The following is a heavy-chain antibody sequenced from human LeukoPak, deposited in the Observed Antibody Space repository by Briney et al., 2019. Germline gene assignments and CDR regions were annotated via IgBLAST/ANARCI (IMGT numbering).Heavy chain of an antibody. V-gene: IGHV3-21*01. J-gene: IGHJ4*02. D-gene: IGHD3-10*01. CDR3: ARDVTSGMLWFGELSPVYFDY. CDR2: ISSSSSYI. Sequence: GGSLRLSCAASGFTFSSYSMNWVRQAPGKGLEWVSSISSSSSYIYYADSVKGRFTISRDNAKNSLYLQMNSLRAEDTAVYYCARDVTSGMLWFGELSPVYFDYWGQGTLVTVSS. CDR1: GFTFSSYS.